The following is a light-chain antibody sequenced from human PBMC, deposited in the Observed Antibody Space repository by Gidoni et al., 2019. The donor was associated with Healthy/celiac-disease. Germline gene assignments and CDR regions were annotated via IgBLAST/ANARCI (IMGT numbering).Light chain of an antibody. CDR1: SSHIGSNT. Sequence: QSVLTQPPSASGTPGQRVTISCSGSSSHIGSNTVTWYQQLPGTAHKLLIYSNNQRPSGVPDRFSGSKSGTSASLAISGLQSEDEADYYCAAWDDSLNGWVFGGGTKLTVL. J-gene: IGLJ3*02. CDR2: SNN. V-gene: IGLV1-44*01. CDR3: AAWDDSLNGWV.